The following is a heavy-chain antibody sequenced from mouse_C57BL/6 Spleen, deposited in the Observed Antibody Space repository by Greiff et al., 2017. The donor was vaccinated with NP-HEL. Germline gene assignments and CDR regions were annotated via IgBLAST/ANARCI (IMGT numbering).Heavy chain of an antibody. J-gene: IGHJ4*01. V-gene: IGHV6-3*01. CDR2: IRLKSDNYAT. D-gene: IGHD4-1*01. Sequence: EVMLVESGGGLVQPGGSMKLSCVASGFTFSNYWMNWVRQSPEQGLEWVAQIRLKSDNYATQYAESVKGRFTISRDDSKSSVYLQMNNLRAEDTGIYYCTGANWDSYYYAMDYWGQGTSVTVSS. CDR3: TGANWDSYYYAMDY. CDR1: GFTFSNYW.